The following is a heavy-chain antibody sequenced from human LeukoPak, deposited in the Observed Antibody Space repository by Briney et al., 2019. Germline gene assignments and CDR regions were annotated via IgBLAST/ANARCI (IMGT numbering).Heavy chain of an antibody. J-gene: IGHJ6*03. V-gene: IGHV4-39*07. CDR2: IYYSGST. CDR1: GGSISSSSYY. Sequence: SETLSLTCTVSGGSISSSSYYWGWIRQPPGKGLEWIGTIYYSGSTYYNPSLKSRVTISVDTSQNQFSLKLSSVTAADTAVYYCARVAPTSMVKYYYYYYYMDVWGKGTTVTISS. CDR3: ARVAPTSMVKYYYYYYYMDV. D-gene: IGHD4/OR15-4a*01.